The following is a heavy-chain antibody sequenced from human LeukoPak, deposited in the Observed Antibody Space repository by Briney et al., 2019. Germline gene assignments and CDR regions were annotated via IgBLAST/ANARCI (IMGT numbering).Heavy chain of an antibody. D-gene: IGHD4-17*01. V-gene: IGHV1-2*04. Sequence: GASVKVSCKASGYTFTGYYMHWVRQAPGQGLEWMGWINPNSGGTNYAQKFQGWVTMTRDTSISTAYMELSRLRSDDTAVYYCARSTTVTPNWFDPWGQGTLVTVS. CDR2: INPNSGGT. CDR3: ARSTTVTPNWFDP. CDR1: GYTFTGYY. J-gene: IGHJ5*02.